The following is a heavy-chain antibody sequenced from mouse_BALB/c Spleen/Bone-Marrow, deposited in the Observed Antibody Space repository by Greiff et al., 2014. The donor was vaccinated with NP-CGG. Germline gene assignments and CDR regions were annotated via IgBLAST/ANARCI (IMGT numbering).Heavy chain of an antibody. CDR2: IDPANGNT. J-gene: IGHJ3*01. CDR1: GFNIKDTY. D-gene: IGHD2-3*01. V-gene: IGHV14-3*02. Sequence: VQLKESGAELVKPGASVKLSCTASGFNIKDTYMHWVKQRPEQGLEWIGRIDPANGNTKYDPKFQGKATITADTSSNTAYLQLSSLTSEDTAVYYCARSLYDGYFSWFAYWGQGTLVTVPA. CDR3: ARSLYDGYFSWFAY.